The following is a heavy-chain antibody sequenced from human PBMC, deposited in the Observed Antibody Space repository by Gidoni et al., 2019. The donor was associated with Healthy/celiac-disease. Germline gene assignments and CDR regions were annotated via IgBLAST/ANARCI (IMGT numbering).Heavy chain of an antibody. CDR1: GGSISSSSYY. CDR2: LYYSGST. J-gene: IGHJ4*02. CDR3: ASRPVLLWFGVSEIVDY. Sequence: QLQLQESAPGLVKPSETLSLTCTVSGGSISSSSYYWGWIRQPPGKGLEWIGRLYYSGSTYYIPSLKSRVTIAVDTSKNQFSLKLSSVTAADTALYYCASRPVLLWFGVSEIVDYWGQGPLVTVS. D-gene: IGHD3-10*01. V-gene: IGHV4-39*01.